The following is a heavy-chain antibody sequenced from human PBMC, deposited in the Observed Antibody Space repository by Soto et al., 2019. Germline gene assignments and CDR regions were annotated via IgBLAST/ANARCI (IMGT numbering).Heavy chain of an antibody. Sequence: GGSVRLSCTASGFMFGSYWMTWVRHVPGKGLQWVANIKRDGSEKYYVDFVKGRFTISRDNADNSVFLDMNNLRVDDTATYYCARVRATDYEIDYWGQGALVTVSS. V-gene: IGHV3-7*03. CDR3: ARVRATDYEIDY. D-gene: IGHD4-17*01. J-gene: IGHJ4*02. CDR2: IKRDGSEK. CDR1: GFMFGSYW.